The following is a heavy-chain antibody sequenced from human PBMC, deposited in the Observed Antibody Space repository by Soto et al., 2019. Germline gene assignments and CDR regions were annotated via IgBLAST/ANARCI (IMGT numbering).Heavy chain of an antibody. V-gene: IGHV3-30*18. D-gene: IGHD1-26*01. Sequence: GGSLRLSCAASGFTFSSFGMDWVRQAPGKGLEWVAVISYDGINKNYADSVKGRFTISRDNSKNTVYLQMNSLRAEDTVVYYCTNGLGAVGSWGQGTLVTVSS. CDR2: ISYDGINK. CDR1: GFTFSSFG. J-gene: IGHJ5*02. CDR3: TNGLGAVGS.